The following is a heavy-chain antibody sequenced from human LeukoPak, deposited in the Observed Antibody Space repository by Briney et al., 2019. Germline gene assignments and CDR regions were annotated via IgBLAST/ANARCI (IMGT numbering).Heavy chain of an antibody. Sequence: SGGSLRLSCAASGFTLTDYYMTWIRQAPGKGLEWLSYISSSSTYTNYADSVKGRFTISRDNAKNSLYLQMNSLRAEDTAVYYCARDLKGSAWYVDYWGQGTLVTVSP. D-gene: IGHD6-19*01. CDR3: ARDLKGSAWYVDY. J-gene: IGHJ4*02. V-gene: IGHV3-11*05. CDR1: GFTLTDYY. CDR2: ISSSSTYT.